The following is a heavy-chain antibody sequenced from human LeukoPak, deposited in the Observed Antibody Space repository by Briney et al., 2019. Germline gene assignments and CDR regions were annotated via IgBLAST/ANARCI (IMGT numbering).Heavy chain of an antibody. CDR2: VYHSGST. CDR3: AGDYGASYRFDY. CDR1: GGSISGYY. D-gene: IGHD3-16*01. V-gene: IGHV4-59*12. J-gene: IGHJ4*02. Sequence: SETLSLTCTVSGGSISGYYWSWIRQPPGKGLEWIGYVYHSGSTTYNPSLKSRVTISLDRSKNQFSLKLSSVTAADTAVYYCAGDYGASYRFDYWGQGTLVTVSS.